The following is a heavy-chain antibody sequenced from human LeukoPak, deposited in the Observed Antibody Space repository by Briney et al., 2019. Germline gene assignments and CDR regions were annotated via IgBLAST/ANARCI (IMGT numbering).Heavy chain of an antibody. CDR3: TNHWGQFDY. CDR1: GFTSSSYA. CDR2: IPSDGRDK. Sequence: GGSLRLSCAASGFTSSSYAMHWVRQAPGKGLEWLAVIPSDGRDKYHADSVKGRFTISRDNSKNTLYLHMNSLTPDDTAVYYCTNHWGQFDYWGQGALVIVSS. V-gene: IGHV3-30*04. J-gene: IGHJ4*02. D-gene: IGHD3-16*01.